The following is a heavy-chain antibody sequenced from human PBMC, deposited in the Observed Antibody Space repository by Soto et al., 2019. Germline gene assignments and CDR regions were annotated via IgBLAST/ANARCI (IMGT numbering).Heavy chain of an antibody. J-gene: IGHJ4*02. Sequence: SETLSLTCTVSGGSISSYYWSWIRQPPGKGLEWIGYIYYSGSTNYNPSLKSRVTISVDTSKNQFSLKLSSVTAADTAVYYCASSIAAAGTIDYWGQGTLVTAPQ. V-gene: IGHV4-59*01. CDR3: ASSIAAAGTIDY. CDR1: GGSISSYY. D-gene: IGHD6-13*01. CDR2: IYYSGST.